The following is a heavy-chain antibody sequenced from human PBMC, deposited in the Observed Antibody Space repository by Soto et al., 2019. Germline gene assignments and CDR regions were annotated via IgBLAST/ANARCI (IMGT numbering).Heavy chain of an antibody. J-gene: IGHJ4*02. D-gene: IGHD3-10*01. CDR3: ARVRFGELLYYFDY. V-gene: IGHV3-53*01. CDR1: GFTVSNNY. Sequence: PVGSLRLSCAVSGFTVSNNYMSWVRQAPGKGLEGVSVIYSGGYTAHGDSVKGRFTISRDNSKNTLYLQMNSLRADDTAVYYCARVRFGELLYYFDYWGQGTLVTVSS. CDR2: IYSGGYT.